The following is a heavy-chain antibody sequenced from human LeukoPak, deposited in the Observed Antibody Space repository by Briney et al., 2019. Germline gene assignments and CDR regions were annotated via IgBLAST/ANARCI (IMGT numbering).Heavy chain of an antibody. CDR3: ARGPPYYYDSSGQDY. J-gene: IGHJ4*02. Sequence: PGGSLRLSCAASGFTFSSYSMTWVRQAPGKGLEWVSSISNSSSYIYYADSVKGRFTISRDNAKNSLYLQMNSLRAEDTAVYYCARGPPYYYDSSGQDYWGQGTLVTVSS. D-gene: IGHD3-22*01. V-gene: IGHV3-21*01. CDR2: ISNSSSYI. CDR1: GFTFSSYS.